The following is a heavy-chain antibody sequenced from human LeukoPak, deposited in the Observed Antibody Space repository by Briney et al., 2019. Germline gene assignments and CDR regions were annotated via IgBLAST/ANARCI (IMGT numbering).Heavy chain of an antibody. CDR3: ARVTTLTDYYYDY. D-gene: IGHD4-17*01. J-gene: IGHJ4*02. CDR2: TRNKAKSYTT. Sequence: GGSLRLSCAASGFTFSDHYKDWVRQAPGKGLEWVGRTRNKAKSYTTEYAASVKGRFTISRDGSKSSLFLQMKSLKTEDTAVYYCARVTTLTDYYYDYWGQGTLGTVSS. CDR1: GFTFSDHY. V-gene: IGHV3-72*01.